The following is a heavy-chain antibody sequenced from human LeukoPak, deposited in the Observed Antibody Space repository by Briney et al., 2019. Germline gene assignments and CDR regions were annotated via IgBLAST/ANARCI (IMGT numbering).Heavy chain of an antibody. Sequence: SDTLSLTCIVSGDSISSRYWGWIRQPPGKGLEWIGYIYYTGNTNYNPSLKSRVTMSVDMSKNQFSLKMTSVTAADTAVYYCARDGRHDSNHWFDSWGQGTLVTVSA. J-gene: IGHJ5*01. CDR3: ARDGRHDSNHWFDS. CDR2: IYYTGNT. V-gene: IGHV4-59*11. D-gene: IGHD4-11*01. CDR1: GDSISSRY.